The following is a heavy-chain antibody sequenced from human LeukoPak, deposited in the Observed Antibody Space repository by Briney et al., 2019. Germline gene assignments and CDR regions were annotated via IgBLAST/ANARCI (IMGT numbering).Heavy chain of an antibody. V-gene: IGHV1-69*04. Sequence: GASVKVSCKASGGTFSSYAISWVRQAPGQGREWMGRIIPILGIANYEQKFHGRVTITADKSTSTAYMELSSLRSEDTAVYYCARDGAAAGPIDYWGQGTLVTVSS. CDR2: IIPILGIA. D-gene: IGHD6-13*01. CDR1: GGTFSSYA. CDR3: ARDGAAAGPIDY. J-gene: IGHJ4*02.